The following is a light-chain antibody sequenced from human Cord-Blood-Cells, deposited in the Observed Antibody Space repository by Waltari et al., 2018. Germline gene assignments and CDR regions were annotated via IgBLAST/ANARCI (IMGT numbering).Light chain of an antibody. J-gene: IGKJ1*01. Sequence: DIQMTQSPSTLPVSVGDRVTITCRASQSISSWLAWYQQKPGKAPKLLIYKASSLESGVPSRFSGSGSGTEFTLTISSLQPDDFATYYCQQYNSYSTFGQGTKVEIK. CDR3: QQYNSYST. CDR2: KAS. CDR1: QSISSW. V-gene: IGKV1-5*03.